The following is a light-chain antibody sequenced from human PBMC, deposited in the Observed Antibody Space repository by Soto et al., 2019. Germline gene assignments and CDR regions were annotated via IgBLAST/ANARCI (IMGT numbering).Light chain of an antibody. Sequence: DIVMTQSPDSLAVSLGERATINCKSSQSVLYSSNNKNYLAWYQQKPGQPPKLLIYWASTRESGVPDRFSGSGSGPDFTLTISSLQAEDVAVYYCQQYYSTPFTFGPGTKVDI. CDR1: QSVLYSSNNKNY. CDR3: QQYYSTPFT. J-gene: IGKJ3*01. V-gene: IGKV4-1*01. CDR2: WAS.